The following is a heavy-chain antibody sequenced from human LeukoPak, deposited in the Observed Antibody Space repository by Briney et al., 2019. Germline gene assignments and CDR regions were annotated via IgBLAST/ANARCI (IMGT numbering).Heavy chain of an antibody. V-gene: IGHV1-18*01. CDR2: ISAYNGNP. D-gene: IGHD2-15*01. J-gene: IGHJ4*02. CDR3: ARGANIVVVVAATESFDY. Sequence: VASVKVSCKTSGYSFTNYGISWVRQAPGQGLEWMGWISAYNGNPIYAQKFQGRVTMTRDTSISTAYMELSRLRSDDTAVYYCARGANIVVVVAATESFDYWGQGTLVTVSS. CDR1: GYSFTNYG.